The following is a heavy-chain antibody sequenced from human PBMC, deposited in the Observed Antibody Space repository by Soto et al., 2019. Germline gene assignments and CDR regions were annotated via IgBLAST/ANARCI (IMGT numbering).Heavy chain of an antibody. V-gene: IGHV3-23*01. Sequence: PGGSLRLSCAASGFTISSYAMSWVRQAPGKGLEWVSGISGSGGSTDYADSVKGRFTISRDSSKNTLYLQMNGLRAEDTAVYYCAKDQYYDSSGYYYGWFDPWGQGTLVTVSS. J-gene: IGHJ5*02. CDR2: ISGSGGST. CDR1: GFTISSYA. CDR3: AKDQYYDSSGYYYGWFDP. D-gene: IGHD3-22*01.